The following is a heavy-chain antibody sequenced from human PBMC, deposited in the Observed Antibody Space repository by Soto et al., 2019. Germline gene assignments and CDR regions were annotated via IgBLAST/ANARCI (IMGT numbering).Heavy chain of an antibody. Sequence: ASVKVSCKTSGYTFTAYGLAWLRQAPGQRPEWMGWVSTNDDRTNYARKFQGRGTMTTDRSTTTTAMELRSLGTDDTAVYYCARELNTESSAYYSFAFWGQGTLVTVSS. CDR3: ARELNTESSAYYSFAF. D-gene: IGHD3-22*01. J-gene: IGHJ4*02. V-gene: IGHV1-18*01. CDR1: GYTFTAYG. CDR2: VSTNDDRT.